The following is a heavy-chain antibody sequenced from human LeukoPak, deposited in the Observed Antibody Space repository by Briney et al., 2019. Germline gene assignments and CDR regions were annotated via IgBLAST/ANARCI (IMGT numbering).Heavy chain of an antibody. V-gene: IGHV4-61*02. CDR3: ARESWEGNYYYMDV. CDR1: GGSISSGSYY. D-gene: IGHD1-26*01. Sequence: TSQTLSLTCTVSGGSISSGSYYWSWIRQPAGKGLEWIGRIYTSGSTNYNPSLKSRVTISVDTSKNQFSLKLSSVTAADTAVYYCARESWEGNYYYMDVWGKGTTVTISS. J-gene: IGHJ6*03. CDR2: IYTSGST.